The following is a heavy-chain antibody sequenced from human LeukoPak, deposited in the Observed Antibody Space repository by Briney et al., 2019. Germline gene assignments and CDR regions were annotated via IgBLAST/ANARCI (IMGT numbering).Heavy chain of an antibody. D-gene: IGHD4-17*01. Sequence: AGGSLRLSCAASGFTVSSNYMNWVRQAPGKGLEWVSGIYSGGSTYYADSVKGRFTISRDDSKNTLYLQMHSLRAEDTALYYCARGDYLFYWGQGTLVTVSS. V-gene: IGHV3-66*01. J-gene: IGHJ4*02. CDR1: GFTVSSNY. CDR3: ARGDYLFY. CDR2: IYSGGST.